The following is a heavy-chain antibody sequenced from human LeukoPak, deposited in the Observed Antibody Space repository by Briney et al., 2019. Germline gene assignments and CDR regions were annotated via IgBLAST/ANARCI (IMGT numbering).Heavy chain of an antibody. CDR3: ARGSNLEGGSYVLDYYYYMDV. V-gene: IGHV1-69*13. Sequence: GASVKVSCKASGGTFSSYAISWVRQAPGQGLEWMGGIIPIFGTANYAQKFQGRVTITAVESTSTAYMELSSLRSEDTAVYYCARGSNLEGGSYVLDYYYYMDVWGKGTTVTISS. J-gene: IGHJ6*03. D-gene: IGHD1-26*01. CDR1: GGTFSSYA. CDR2: IIPIFGTA.